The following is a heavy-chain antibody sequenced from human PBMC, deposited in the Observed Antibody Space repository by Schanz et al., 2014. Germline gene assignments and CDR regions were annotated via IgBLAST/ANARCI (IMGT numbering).Heavy chain of an antibody. J-gene: IGHJ4*02. V-gene: IGHV3-23*01. D-gene: IGHD6-13*01. CDR1: GFTFSAYA. CDR2: ISGSGGST. Sequence: VHLLESGGGLVEPGGSLRLSCAASGFTFSAYAMSWVRQAPGKGLEWVSAISGSGGSTYYADSVKGRFTISRDNSKNTLYLQMSSLRAEDTAVYYCAKSQGSSFDSWGQGTLVTVSS. CDR3: AKSQGSSFDS.